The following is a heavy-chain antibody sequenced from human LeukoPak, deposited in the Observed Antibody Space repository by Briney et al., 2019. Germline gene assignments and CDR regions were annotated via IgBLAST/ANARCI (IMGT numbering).Heavy chain of an antibody. CDR2: VGYSGGNT. CDR3: AKDALHIWGSYSDH. Sequence: QPGGSLRLSCTASGFTFGDYAMSWVRQAPGKGLEWVSGVGYSGGNTFYYYADSVKGRFTISRDNSRNTLYLQMNSLRAEDTALYYCAKDALHIWGSYSDHWGQGTLVTVSS. D-gene: IGHD3-16*01. CDR1: GFTFGDYA. J-gene: IGHJ4*02. V-gene: IGHV3-23*01.